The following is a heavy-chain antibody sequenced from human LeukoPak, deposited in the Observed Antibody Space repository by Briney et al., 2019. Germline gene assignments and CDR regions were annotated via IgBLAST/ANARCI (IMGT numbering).Heavy chain of an antibody. J-gene: IGHJ4*02. V-gene: IGHV3-66*01. Sequence: GGPLRLPWEAPGSTVRTNYISWVRQPQGKGLEWVSTIYSGGSTYFAGSVKGRFTISRDNSKNMVYLQMNSLRADDTAVYYCAKGRQIGGTYYAYEDWGQGTLVTVSS. CDR1: GSTVRTNY. CDR2: IYSGGST. D-gene: IGHD1-26*01. CDR3: AKGRQIGGTYYAYED.